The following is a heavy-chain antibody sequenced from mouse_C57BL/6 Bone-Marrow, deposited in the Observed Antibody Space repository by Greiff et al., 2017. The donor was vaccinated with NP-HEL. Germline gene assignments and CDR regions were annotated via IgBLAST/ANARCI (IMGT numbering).Heavy chain of an antibody. CDR1: GFSLTSYG. CDR3: ASHDYDAWFAY. D-gene: IGHD2-4*01. Sequence: VQLQQSGPGLVQPSQSLSITCTVSGFSLTSYGVHWVRQSPGKGLEWLGVIWSGGSTDYNAAFISRLGISKDNSKSQVFFKMTSLQADDTAIYYCASHDYDAWFAYWGQGTLVTVSA. V-gene: IGHV2-2*01. CDR2: IWSGGST. J-gene: IGHJ3*01.